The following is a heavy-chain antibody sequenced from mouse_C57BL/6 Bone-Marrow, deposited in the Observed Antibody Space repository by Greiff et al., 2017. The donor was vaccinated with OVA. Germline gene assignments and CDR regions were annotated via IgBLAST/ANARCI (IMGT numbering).Heavy chain of an antibody. D-gene: IGHD1-1*01. CDR3: AGDYGSSYGRFAY. CDR2: IYPGDGDT. V-gene: IGHV1-80*01. CDR1: GYAFSSYW. J-gene: IGHJ3*01. Sequence: QVQLKESGAELVKPGASVKISCKASGYAFSSYWMNWVKQRPGKGLEWIGQIYPGDGDTNYNGKFKGKATLTADKSSSTAYMQLSSLTSEDSAVYFCAGDYGSSYGRFAYWGQGTLVTVSA.